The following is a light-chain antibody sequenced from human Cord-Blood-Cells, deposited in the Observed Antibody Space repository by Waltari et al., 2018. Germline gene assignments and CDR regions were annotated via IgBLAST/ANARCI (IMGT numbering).Light chain of an antibody. Sequence: QSALPQPRSASGSSGKSVTISCTGTSSDVGGYNYVSWYQQHPGKAPKLMIYDVSKRPSGVPDRVSGSKSGKPASVTISGLQAEDEADYYCCSYAGSYTYVFGTGTKVTVL. CDR3: CSYAGSYTYV. CDR1: SSDVGGYNY. J-gene: IGLJ1*01. CDR2: DVS. V-gene: IGLV2-11*01.